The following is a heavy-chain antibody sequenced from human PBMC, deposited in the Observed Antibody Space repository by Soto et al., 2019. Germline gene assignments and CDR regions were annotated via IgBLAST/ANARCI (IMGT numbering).Heavy chain of an antibody. J-gene: IGHJ4*02. D-gene: IGHD6-6*01. CDR1: VFTFSSFS. CDR2: ISVSGFST. Sequence: VVSLILCCSSSVFTFSSFSISWVRQAPVKGLDWVSSISVSGFSTYSADSVKGLFTISIDNSKNTLYLQMSSLRAEDTDVYYCARGFSARTASQKDFWYQESLVTVST. V-gene: IGHV3-23*01. CDR3: ARGFSARTASQKDF.